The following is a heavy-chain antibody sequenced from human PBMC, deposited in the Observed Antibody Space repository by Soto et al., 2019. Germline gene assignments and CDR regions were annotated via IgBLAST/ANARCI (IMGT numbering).Heavy chain of an antibody. J-gene: IGHJ3*02. CDR1: GFIVSDTY. CDR2: ISNRGDT. D-gene: IGHD2-15*01. Sequence: PGGSLRLSCTASGFIVSDTYVNWVRQAPGKGLEWVSVISNRGDTHYADSVRGRFSLSRDISDNTLHLQMNNLRVEDTAAYYCARGPRYCRGGSCSITGDAYDIWGQGTMVTVSS. CDR3: ARGPRYCRGGSCSITGDAYDI. V-gene: IGHV3-66*01.